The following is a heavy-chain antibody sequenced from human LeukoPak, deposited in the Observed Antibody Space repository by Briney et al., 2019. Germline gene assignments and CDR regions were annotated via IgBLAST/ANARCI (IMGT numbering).Heavy chain of an antibody. Sequence: SVKVSCKASGGTFSSYAISWVRPAPGQGLGWMGRIIPILGIANYAQKFQGRVTITAEKSTSTAYMELSSLRSEDTAVYYCARVLLTTSSSSWYGMDVWGQGTTVTVSS. CDR1: GGTFSSYA. J-gene: IGHJ6*02. D-gene: IGHD6-13*01. CDR2: IIPILGIA. CDR3: ARVLLTTSSSSWYGMDV. V-gene: IGHV1-69*04.